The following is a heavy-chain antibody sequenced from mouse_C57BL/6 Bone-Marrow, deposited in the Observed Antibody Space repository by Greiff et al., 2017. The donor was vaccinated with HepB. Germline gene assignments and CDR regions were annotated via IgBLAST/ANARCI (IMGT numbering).Heavy chain of an antibody. CDR2: ISDGGSYT. V-gene: IGHV5-4*01. D-gene: IGHD2-10*01. CDR3: ARDPAYSFAY. Sequence: EVHLVESGGGLVKPGGSLKLSCAASGFTFSSYAMSWVRQTPEKRLEWVATISDGGSYTYYPDNVKGRFTISRDNAKNNLYLQMSHLKSEDTAMYYCARDPAYSFAYWGQGTLVTVSA. J-gene: IGHJ3*01. CDR1: GFTFSSYA.